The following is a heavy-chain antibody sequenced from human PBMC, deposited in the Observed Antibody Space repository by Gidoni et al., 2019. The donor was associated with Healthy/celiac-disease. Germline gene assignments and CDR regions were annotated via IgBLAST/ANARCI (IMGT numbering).Heavy chain of an antibody. Sequence: QVTLRESGPALVKPTQTLTLTCTFSGFSLSTSGMCVSWIRQPPGKALEWLALIDWDDDKYYSTSLKTRLTISKDTSKNQVVLTMTNMDPVDTATYYCARMSSSSPYYYGMDVWGQGTTVTVSS. CDR3: ARMSSSSPYYYGMDV. V-gene: IGHV2-70*01. D-gene: IGHD6-6*01. CDR2: IDWDDDK. CDR1: GFSLSTSGMC. J-gene: IGHJ6*02.